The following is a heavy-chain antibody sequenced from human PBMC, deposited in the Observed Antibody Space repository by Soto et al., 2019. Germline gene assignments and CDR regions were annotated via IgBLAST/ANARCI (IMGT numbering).Heavy chain of an antibody. Sequence: SQMLSLTCAVSGGYIGSINWRSRVRQPPGKGLEWIGEIYHSGSTNYNPSLKSRVTISVDKSKNQFSLKLSSVTAADTAVYCCARSSEYYYGMDVWGQGTTVTVSS. V-gene: IGHV4-4*01. CDR3: ARSSEYYYGMDV. CDR1: GGYIGSINW. J-gene: IGHJ6*02. CDR2: IYHSGST.